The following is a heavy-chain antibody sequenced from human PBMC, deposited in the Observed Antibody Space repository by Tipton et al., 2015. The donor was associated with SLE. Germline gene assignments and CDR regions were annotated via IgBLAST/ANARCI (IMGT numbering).Heavy chain of an antibody. CDR3: TKERLGNSWFDY. Sequence: SLRLSYAASGFTFDDYAMHWVRQAPGKGLEWVSGISWNSGSKGYVDSVKGRFTISRDNAKNSLYLQMDSLRAEDTALYYCTKERLGNSWFDYWGQGTLVTVSS. CDR1: GFTFDDYA. J-gene: IGHJ4*02. D-gene: IGHD6-13*01. CDR2: ISWNSGSK. V-gene: IGHV3-9*01.